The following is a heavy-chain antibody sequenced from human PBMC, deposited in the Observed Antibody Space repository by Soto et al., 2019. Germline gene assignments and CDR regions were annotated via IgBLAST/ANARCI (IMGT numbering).Heavy chain of an antibody. CDR3: ARDKLGGGFDY. Sequence: EVQLVESGGGLVQPGGSLRLSCIASGFTFSDHFMDCVRQAPGKGLEWISRVRNKANSYTTKYSASVEGRFTVSRDDSENLVYLQMNSLKTEDTDVYYCARDKLGGGFDYWGQGTLVTVSS. J-gene: IGHJ4*02. CDR2: VRNKANSYTT. D-gene: IGHD1-26*01. V-gene: IGHV3-72*01. CDR1: GFTFSDHF.